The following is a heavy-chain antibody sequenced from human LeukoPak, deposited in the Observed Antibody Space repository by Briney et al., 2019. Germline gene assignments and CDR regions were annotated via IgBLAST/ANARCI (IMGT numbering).Heavy chain of an antibody. CDR2: IYTSGST. Sequence: SETLSLTCTVSGGSISSGSYYWSWIRQPAGKGLEWIGRIYTSGSTNYSPSLKSRVTISVDTSKNQFSLKLSSVTAADTAVYYCARDPFRWLTDYWGQGTLVTVSS. D-gene: IGHD6-19*01. J-gene: IGHJ4*02. CDR1: GGSISSGSYY. V-gene: IGHV4-61*02. CDR3: ARDPFRWLTDY.